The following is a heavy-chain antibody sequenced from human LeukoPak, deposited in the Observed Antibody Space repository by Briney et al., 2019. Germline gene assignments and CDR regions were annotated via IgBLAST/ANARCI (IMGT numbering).Heavy chain of an antibody. D-gene: IGHD2-15*01. V-gene: IGHV7-4-1*02. CDR1: GYTFTSYA. Sequence: ASVKVSCKASGYTFTSYAMNWVRQAPGQGLEWMGWINTNTGNPTYAQGFTGRFVFSLDTSVSTAYLQISSLKAEDTAVYYCARGGIVVVVAATLSYYGMDVWGQGTTVTVSS. J-gene: IGHJ6*02. CDR3: ARGGIVVVVAATLSYYGMDV. CDR2: INTNTGNP.